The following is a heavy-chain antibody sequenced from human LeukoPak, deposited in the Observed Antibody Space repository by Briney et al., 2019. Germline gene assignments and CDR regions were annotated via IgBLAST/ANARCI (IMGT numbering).Heavy chain of an antibody. J-gene: IGHJ5*02. D-gene: IGHD2-2*01. CDR3: AREGCSSTSCLGWFDP. V-gene: IGHV1-2*02. CDR1: GYTLTGYY. CDR2: INPNSGGT. Sequence: ASVKVSCKASGYTLTGYYMHWVRQAPGQGLEWMGWINPNSGGTNYAQKFQGRVTMTRDTSISTAYMELSRLRSDDTAVYYCAREGCSSTSCLGWFDPWGQGTLVTVSS.